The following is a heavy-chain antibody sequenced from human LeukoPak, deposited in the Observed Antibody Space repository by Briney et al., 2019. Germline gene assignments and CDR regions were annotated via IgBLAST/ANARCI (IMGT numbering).Heavy chain of an antibody. CDR2: ISYDGTDK. V-gene: IGHV3-30*18. CDR1: GFIFSSYG. CDR3: AKDRNFEGGTTAGYFHL. Sequence: GGSLRLSCAASGFIFSSYGMHWVRQAPGKGLEWAAVISYDGTDKDYADSVKGRFTISRDNSNNTLYLQMNSLRAEDTAVCYCAKDRNFEGGTTAGYFHLWGQGTLVTVSS. J-gene: IGHJ1*01. D-gene: IGHD1-7*01.